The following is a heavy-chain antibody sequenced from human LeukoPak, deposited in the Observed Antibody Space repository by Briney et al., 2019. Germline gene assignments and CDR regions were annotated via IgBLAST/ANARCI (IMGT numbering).Heavy chain of an antibody. V-gene: IGHV3-23*01. D-gene: IGHD4-17*01. CDR1: GFTFSSYW. CDR2: ISGSGGST. CDR3: AARTVTKSFDY. Sequence: GGSLRLSCAASGFTFSSYWMHWFRQAPGKGLEWVSAISGSGGSTYYADSVKGRFTISRDNSENTLHLQMSSLRAEDTAVYYCAARTVTKSFDYWGQGTLVTVSS. J-gene: IGHJ4*02.